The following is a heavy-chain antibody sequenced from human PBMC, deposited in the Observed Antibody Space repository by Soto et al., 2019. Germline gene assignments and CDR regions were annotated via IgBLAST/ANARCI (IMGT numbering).Heavy chain of an antibody. V-gene: IGHV3-30*18. CDR2: ISYDGSNK. Sequence: GGSLRLSCAASGFTFSSYGMHWVRQAPGKGLEWVAVISYDGSNKYYADSVKGRFTISRDNSKNTLYLQMNSLRAEDTAVYYCAKENCSGGSCYPYFDYWGQGTLVTVSS. CDR1: GFTFSSYG. J-gene: IGHJ4*02. CDR3: AKENCSGGSCYPYFDY. D-gene: IGHD2-15*01.